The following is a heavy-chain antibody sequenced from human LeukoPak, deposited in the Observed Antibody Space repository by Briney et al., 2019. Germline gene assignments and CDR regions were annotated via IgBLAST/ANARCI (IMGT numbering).Heavy chain of an antibody. CDR2: INPSGGRT. V-gene: IGHV1-46*01. Sequence: GASVKVSCKASGYTFTSYYMHWVRQAPGQGLEWMGIINPSGGRTSYAQKFQGRVSMTRDMSTSTVYMELSSLRSDDMAVYYCARVVRYSSGPLTDLLPYYFDYWGQGTLVTVSS. D-gene: IGHD6-19*01. CDR1: GYTFTSYY. J-gene: IGHJ4*02. CDR3: ARVVRYSSGPLTDLLPYYFDY.